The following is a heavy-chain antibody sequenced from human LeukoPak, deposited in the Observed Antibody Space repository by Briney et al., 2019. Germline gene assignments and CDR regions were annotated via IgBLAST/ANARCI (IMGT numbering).Heavy chain of an antibody. D-gene: IGHD2-21*01. CDR1: GYSFTDYY. CDR2: INPNSGGT. J-gene: IGHJ5*02. Sequence: AASVKVSCKTPGYSFTDYYMHWVRQAPGQGLEWMGWINPNSGGTSSAQKFQGRVTMTRDTSISTVYMEVSWLTSDDTAIYYCARADRLHGGPYLIGPWGQGTLVTVSS. V-gene: IGHV1-2*02. CDR3: ARADRLHGGPYLIGP.